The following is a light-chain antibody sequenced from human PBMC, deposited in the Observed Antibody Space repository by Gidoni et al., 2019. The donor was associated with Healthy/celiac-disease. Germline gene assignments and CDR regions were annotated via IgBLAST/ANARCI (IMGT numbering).Light chain of an antibody. J-gene: IGLJ2*01. CDR2: QDS. CDR3: QAWDSSTRI. CDR1: KLGDKY. Sequence: SYELTQPPSVSVSPGQTASIPCSGDKLGDKYACWYQQKPGQSPVLVIYQDSKRPLGIPERFSGSNSGNTATLTISGTQAMDEADYYCQAWDSSTRIFGGGTKLTVL. V-gene: IGLV3-1*01.